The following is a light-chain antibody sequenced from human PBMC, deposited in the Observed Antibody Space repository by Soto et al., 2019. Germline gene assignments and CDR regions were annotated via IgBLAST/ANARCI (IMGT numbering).Light chain of an antibody. V-gene: IGLV1-47*02. Sequence: QSVLTQPPSASSTPGQTVTISCSGSTSNIGTFYVYWYQHLPGTAPKLLIYLGDQRASGVSDRFSGSKSGTSASLAINGLRSDDKADYYCGAWDDNLNAYVFGSGTKVTVL. J-gene: IGLJ1*01. CDR3: GAWDDNLNAYV. CDR2: LGD. CDR1: TSNIGTFY.